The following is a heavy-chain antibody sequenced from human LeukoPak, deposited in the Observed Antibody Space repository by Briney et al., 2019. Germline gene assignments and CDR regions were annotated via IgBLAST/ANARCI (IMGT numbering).Heavy chain of an antibody. J-gene: IGHJ3*02. Sequence: GGSLRLSCAASGFTFSSYSMNWVRQAPGKGLEWVSSISSSSTYIFYADSVKGRFTISRDNAKNSLYLQMNSLRAEDTAVYYCASDGDGYNQVYAFDIWGRGTMVTVSS. CDR2: ISSSSTYI. CDR3: ASDGDGYNQVYAFDI. V-gene: IGHV3-21*01. D-gene: IGHD5-24*01. CDR1: GFTFSSYS.